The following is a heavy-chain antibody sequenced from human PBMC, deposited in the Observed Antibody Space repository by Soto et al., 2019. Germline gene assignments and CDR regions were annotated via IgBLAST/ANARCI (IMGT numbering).Heavy chain of an antibody. CDR2: VYYTGST. Sequence: PSETLSLTCTVSGDSIITFNWGWMRQSPGKELEWIGYVYYTGSTNYNPSLKSRVTISVDRSKNQFSLKLTSANAADTAVYYCARGRTVRNYADDSSDYFYFFDYWGQGTQVTVSS. CDR1: GDSIITFN. D-gene: IGHD3-22*01. V-gene: IGHV4-59*01. J-gene: IGHJ4*02. CDR3: ARGRTVRNYADDSSDYFYFFDY.